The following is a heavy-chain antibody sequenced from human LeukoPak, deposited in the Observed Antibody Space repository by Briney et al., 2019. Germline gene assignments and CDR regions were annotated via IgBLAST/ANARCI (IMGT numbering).Heavy chain of an antibody. J-gene: IGHJ4*02. CDR3: ARGPKGNGDYYFDY. Sequence: ASVKVSCKASGYTFTRYAMNWLRQAPGQRLEWMGWINADNGNTRYSQNFQVRVTITRDTSASTTYMELGSLRSEDTAVYYCARGPKGNGDYYFDYWGQGTLVTVSS. CDR2: INADNGNT. V-gene: IGHV1-3*01. D-gene: IGHD3-10*01. CDR1: GYTFTRYA.